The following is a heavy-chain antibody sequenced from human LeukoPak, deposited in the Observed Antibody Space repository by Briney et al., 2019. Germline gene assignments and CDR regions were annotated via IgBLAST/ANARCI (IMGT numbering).Heavy chain of an antibody. D-gene: IGHD2-15*01. CDR2: ITWDGSVT. CDR3: TRGGYSHAFDI. J-gene: IGHJ3*02. V-gene: IGHV3-74*01. CDR1: AFTFTGVY. Sequence: GGSLRLSCVASAFTFTGVYIHSVRQAPGTGLVWVSHITWDGSVTPYADSVTGRFTISRDNAKNTLYLQVDSLRAEETAVYYCTRGGYSHAFDIWGQGTVVTVSS.